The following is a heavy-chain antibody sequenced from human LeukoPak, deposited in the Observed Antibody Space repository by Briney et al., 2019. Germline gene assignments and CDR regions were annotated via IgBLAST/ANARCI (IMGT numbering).Heavy chain of an antibody. J-gene: IGHJ5*02. Sequence: GGSLRLSCAASGFTFSNYWMSWARQAPGKGLEWVGFIRSKTHGGTTEYAASVKGRFIISRDDSRSIAYLQMNSLKTEDTAVYYCTRAPSLSWFDPWGQGTLVTVSS. CDR1: GFTFSNYW. CDR2: IRSKTHGGTT. V-gene: IGHV3-49*04. CDR3: TRAPSLSWFDP. D-gene: IGHD3-10*01.